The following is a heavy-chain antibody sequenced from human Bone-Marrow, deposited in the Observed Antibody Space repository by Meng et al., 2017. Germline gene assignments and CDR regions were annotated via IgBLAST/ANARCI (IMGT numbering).Heavy chain of an antibody. V-gene: IGHV7-4-1*02. Sequence: QVQLVQSGSELKKPGASVKVSFRASGYTFTSYAMNWVRQAPGQGIEWMGWINTNTGNPTYAQGFTGRFVFSLDTSVSTAYLQISSLKAEENAVYYCAREQHIVVVTAIRGHWFDPWGQGTLVTVSS. J-gene: IGHJ5*02. D-gene: IGHD2-21*02. CDR2: INTNTGNP. CDR3: AREQHIVVVTAIRGHWFDP. CDR1: GYTFTSYA.